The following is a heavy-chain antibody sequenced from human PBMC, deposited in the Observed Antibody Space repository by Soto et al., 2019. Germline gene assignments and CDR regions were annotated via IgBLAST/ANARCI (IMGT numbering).Heavy chain of an antibody. J-gene: IGHJ4*02. CDR2: IHYTGST. V-gene: IGHV4-31*03. CDR3: ASVRRYGSSDY. CDR1: GGSISSGGYY. Sequence: SETLSLTCTVSGGSISSGGYYWSWVRQYAGKGLEWIGYIHYTGSTFYNPSLKSRVSISIDTSKNQFSLNLSSVTAADTAVYYCASVRRYGSSDYWGQGTLVTVSS. D-gene: IGHD4-17*01.